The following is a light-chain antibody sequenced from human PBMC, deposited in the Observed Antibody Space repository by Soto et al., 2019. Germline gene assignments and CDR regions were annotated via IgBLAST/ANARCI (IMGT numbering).Light chain of an antibody. V-gene: IGLV1-51*02. J-gene: IGLJ1*01. CDR2: ENN. Sequence: QSVLTQPPSVSAAPGQKVTTSCSGSSSNIGNNYVSWYQQLPGTAPKLLIYENNKRPSGIPDRFSASKSGTSATLGITGLQTGDEADYYCGTWDSSLSAYVFGSGTKVTVL. CDR1: SSNIGNNY. CDR3: GTWDSSLSAYV.